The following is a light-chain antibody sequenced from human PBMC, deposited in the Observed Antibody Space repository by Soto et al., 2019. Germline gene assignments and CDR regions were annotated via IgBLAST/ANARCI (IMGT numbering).Light chain of an antibody. J-gene: IGKJ1*01. V-gene: IGKV1-12*01. CDR2: TGS. CDR1: QAIDSW. Sequence: DIQMTQSPSSVSSSVGDIVTITCRSSQAIDSWLAWYQQKPGEAPKLLIFTGSLLHSGVPPRFSGSGSGTDFTLTISSLQPEDFETYYCQQTLSVPPTFGQGTKVDIK. CDR3: QQTLSVPPT.